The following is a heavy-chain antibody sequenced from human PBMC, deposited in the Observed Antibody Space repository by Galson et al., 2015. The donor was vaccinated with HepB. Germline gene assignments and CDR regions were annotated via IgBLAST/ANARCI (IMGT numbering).Heavy chain of an antibody. Sequence: SVKVSCKASGYTFTGYYMHWVRQAPGQGLEWMGWINPNSGGTNYAQKFQGRVTMTRDTSISTAYMELSRLRSDDTAVYYCARSQGSLDGFDPWGQGTLVTVSS. CDR3: ARSQGSLDGFDP. V-gene: IGHV1-2*02. D-gene: IGHD2-15*01. CDR2: INPNSGGT. CDR1: GYTFTGYY. J-gene: IGHJ5*02.